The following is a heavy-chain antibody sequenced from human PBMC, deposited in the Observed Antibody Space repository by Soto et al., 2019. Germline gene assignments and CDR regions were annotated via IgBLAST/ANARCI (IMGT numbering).Heavy chain of an antibody. CDR3: ARGDYIFNYFDY. J-gene: IGHJ4*02. CDR1: GDSISSGDYY. V-gene: IGHV4-31*03. CDR2: IYYTGSA. D-gene: IGHD4-4*01. Sequence: QVQLQESGPGLVKPSQTLSLTCTVSGDSISSGDYYWSWIRQHPGKGLEWIGYIYYTGSAYYNPSLRSRVSISIETSTTQFSLNLNSVTAADTAVYYCARGDYIFNYFDYWGQGTLVTVSS.